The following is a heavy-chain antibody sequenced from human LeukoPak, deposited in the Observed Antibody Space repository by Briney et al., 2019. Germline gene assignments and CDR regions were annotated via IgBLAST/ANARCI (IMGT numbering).Heavy chain of an antibody. Sequence: SETLSLTCAVSGGSISSANYYWGWIRQPPGKGLEWIGSIYYSGSTYYNSPLKSRVTISVDTSKNQFSLKLSSVTAADTAVYYCASLYYFDRSRGWNYWGQGTLVTVSS. CDR2: IYYSGST. D-gene: IGHD3-22*01. J-gene: IGHJ4*02. CDR1: GGSISSANYY. CDR3: ASLYYFDRSRGWNY. V-gene: IGHV4-39*01.